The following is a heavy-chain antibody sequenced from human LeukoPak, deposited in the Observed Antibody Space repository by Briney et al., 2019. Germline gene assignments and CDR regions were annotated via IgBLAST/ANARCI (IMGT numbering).Heavy chain of an antibody. V-gene: IGHV4-4*07. CDR1: GASFNTYD. CDR3: ARDSLHYYSYYMDV. Sequence: PSETLSLTYTVSGASFNTYDWTWIRQPAGKGLEWVGRIYNTGSTNYNPSLKSRVTMSVDTSKNQFSLKLNSVTAADTAVYYCARDSLHYYSYYMDVWGKGTTVTVSS. CDR2: IYNTGST. J-gene: IGHJ6*03.